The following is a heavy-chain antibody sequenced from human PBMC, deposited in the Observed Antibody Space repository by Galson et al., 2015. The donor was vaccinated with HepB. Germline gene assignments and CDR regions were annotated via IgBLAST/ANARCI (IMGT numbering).Heavy chain of an antibody. Sequence: SETLSLTCTVSGGSISSSSYYWGWIRQPPGKGLEWIGSIYYSGSTYYNPSLKSRVTISVDTSKNQFSLKLSSVTAADTAVYYCARDSRYYYGSGSYYYFDYWGQGTLVTVSS. CDR2: IYYSGST. V-gene: IGHV4-39*07. CDR1: GGSISSSSYY. D-gene: IGHD3-10*01. CDR3: ARDSRYYYGSGSYYYFDY. J-gene: IGHJ4*02.